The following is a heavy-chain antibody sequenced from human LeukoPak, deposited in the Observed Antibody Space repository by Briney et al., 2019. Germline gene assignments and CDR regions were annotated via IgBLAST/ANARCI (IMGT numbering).Heavy chain of an antibody. CDR2: ISAYNGNT. J-gene: IGHJ6*02. CDR3: ARSSSMVRYYYGMDV. CDR1: GYTFTSYG. Sequence: ASVKVSCKASGYTFTSYGISWVRQAPGQGLEWMGWISAYNGNTNYAQKFQGRVTITADKSTSTAYMELSSLRSEDTAAYYCARSSSMVRYYYGMDVWGQGTTVTVSS. D-gene: IGHD3-10*01. V-gene: IGHV1-18*01.